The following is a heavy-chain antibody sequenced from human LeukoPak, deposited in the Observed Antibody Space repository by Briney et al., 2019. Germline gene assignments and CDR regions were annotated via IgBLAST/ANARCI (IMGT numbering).Heavy chain of an antibody. CDR1: GGSFSGYY. J-gene: IGHJ4*02. CDR2: INHSGSP. D-gene: IGHD2-15*01. CDR3: LGGGYR. Sequence: ETLFLTCAVYGGSFSGYYWSWIRQPPGKGLEWIGEINHSGSPNYNPSLKSRVTISVDTSKNQFSLKLSSVTAADTAVYYCLGGGYRWGQGTLVTVSS. V-gene: IGHV4-34*01.